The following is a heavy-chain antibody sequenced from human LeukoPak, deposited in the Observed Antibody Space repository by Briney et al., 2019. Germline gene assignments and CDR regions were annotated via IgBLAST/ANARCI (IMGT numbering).Heavy chain of an antibody. CDR1: GFTFSSYA. Sequence: PGGSLRLSCAASGFTFSSYAMSWVRQAPGKGLEWVSAIIGSGGSTYYADSVKGRFTISRDNSKNTLYLQMNSLRAEDTAVYYCAKELYFGDYYYYYMDVWGKGTTVTVSS. J-gene: IGHJ6*03. CDR3: AKELYFGDYYYYYMDV. D-gene: IGHD2-15*01. CDR2: IIGSGGST. V-gene: IGHV3-23*01.